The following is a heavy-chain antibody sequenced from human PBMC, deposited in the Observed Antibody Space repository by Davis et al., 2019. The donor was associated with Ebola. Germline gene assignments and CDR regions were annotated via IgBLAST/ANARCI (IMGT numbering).Heavy chain of an antibody. CDR3: ARVLLWFGELGAAEYFQH. CDR1: GFTFSSYW. Sequence: GGSLRLSCAASGFTFSSYWMSWVRQAPGKGLEWVSVIYSGGSTYYADSVKGRFTISRDNSKNTLYLQMNSLRAEDTAVYYCARVLLWFGELGAAEYFQHWGQGTLVTVSS. V-gene: IGHV3-66*01. D-gene: IGHD3-10*01. J-gene: IGHJ1*01. CDR2: IYSGGST.